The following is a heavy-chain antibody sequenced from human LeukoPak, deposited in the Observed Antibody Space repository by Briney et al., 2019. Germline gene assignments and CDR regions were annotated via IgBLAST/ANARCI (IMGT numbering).Heavy chain of an antibody. CDR1: GFTFRNYV. V-gene: IGHV3-64D*09. CDR2: ISNNGGNT. CDR3: VRDDAYHYDRGDYPH. D-gene: IGHD3-22*01. J-gene: IGHJ4*02. Sequence: GGSLRLSCSASGFTFRNYVMHWVRQAPGKGLEDVSTISNNGGNTYYADSVEGRFTISRDNSKNTVYLQMSSLRAEDTAVYYCVRDDAYHYDRGDYPHWGQGTLVTVSS.